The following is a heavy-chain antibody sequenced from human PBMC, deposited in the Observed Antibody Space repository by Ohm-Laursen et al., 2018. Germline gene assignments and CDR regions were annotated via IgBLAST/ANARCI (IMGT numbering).Heavy chain of an antibody. V-gene: IGHV1-2*02. Sequence: SVKVSCKASGYTLTDYYMHWVRQAPGQGLEWMGSISSKSGGTNYAQKFQGRVTMTRDASISTAFMELSSLRSDDTAVYYCARKLDSSGSYYWGQGTLVTVSS. D-gene: IGHD3-22*01. CDR2: ISSKSGGT. J-gene: IGHJ4*02. CDR3: ARKLDSSGSYY. CDR1: GYTLTDYY.